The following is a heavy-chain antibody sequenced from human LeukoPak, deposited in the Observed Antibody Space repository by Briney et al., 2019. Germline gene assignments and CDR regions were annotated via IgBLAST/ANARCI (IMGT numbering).Heavy chain of an antibody. V-gene: IGHV3-7*01. Sequence: GGALRLSCAGSGFTFSTYWMRWVRQVRGKGVEWMANINEDGREKNYVDSVRGRFTVSRDNAKNLVYLQLNSLRVEDTAVYYCARDKVVGASRFEYWGQGTQVMVSS. CDR1: GFTFSTYW. CDR2: INEDGREK. CDR3: ARDKVVGASRFEY. D-gene: IGHD1-26*01. J-gene: IGHJ4*02.